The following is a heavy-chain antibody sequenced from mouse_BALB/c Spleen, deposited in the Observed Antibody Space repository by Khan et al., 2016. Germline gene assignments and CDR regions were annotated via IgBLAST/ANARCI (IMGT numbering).Heavy chain of an antibody. V-gene: IGHV3-2*02. CDR1: GYSITSDYT. CDR2: IRYSGGT. D-gene: IGHD2-4*01. CDR3: ARRGNYDVFYFDY. J-gene: IGHJ2*01. Sequence: EVQLQESGPGLVKPSQSLSLTCAITGYSITSDYTWNWIRQFPGNKLEWMGYIRYSGGTSYNPSLKSRISITRDTSKNQFFLQLNSVTTEDTATYYCARRGNYDVFYFDYWGQVTTLTVSS.